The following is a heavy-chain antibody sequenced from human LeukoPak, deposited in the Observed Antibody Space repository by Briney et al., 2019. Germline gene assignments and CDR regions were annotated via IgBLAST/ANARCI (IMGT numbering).Heavy chain of an antibody. V-gene: IGHV1-69*04. J-gene: IGHJ4*02. CDR3: ATPGLDYDFWSGSLQGDY. Sequence: GASVKVSCKASGGTFSSYAISWVRQAPGQGLEWMGRIIPIFGIANYAQKFQGRVTITADKSTGTAYMELSSLRSEDTAVYYCATPGLDYDFWSGSLQGDYWGQGTLVTVSS. CDR2: IIPIFGIA. CDR1: GGTFSSYA. D-gene: IGHD3-3*01.